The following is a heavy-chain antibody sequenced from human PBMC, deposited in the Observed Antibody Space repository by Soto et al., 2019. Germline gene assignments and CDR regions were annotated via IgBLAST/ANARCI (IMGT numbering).Heavy chain of an antibody. CDR3: ARGAQRVYGMDV. V-gene: IGHV3-74*01. J-gene: IGHJ6*02. CDR2: INFDGSTT. CDR1: GFTLSSYW. D-gene: IGHD3-3*01. Sequence: EVKLVESGGGLVQPGGSLRLSCAASGFTLSSYWMHWVRQAPGKGLVWVSRINFDGSTTNYADSVKGRFTISRDNAKSTLFLQMNSLRAEDTAVYYCARGAQRVYGMDVWGQGTTVTVS.